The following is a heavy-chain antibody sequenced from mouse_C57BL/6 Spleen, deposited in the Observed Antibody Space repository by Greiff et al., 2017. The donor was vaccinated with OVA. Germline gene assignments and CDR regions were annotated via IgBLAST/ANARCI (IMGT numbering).Heavy chain of an antibody. Sequence: QVQLQQPGAELVKPGASVKLSCKASGYTFTSYWMHWVKQRPGRGLEWIGRIDPNSGGTKYNEKFKSKATLTVDKPSSTAYLHLSSLTSEGCAVYECARGGAAYNDYGGFAYWGQGTLVTVSA. V-gene: IGHV1-72*01. J-gene: IGHJ3*01. CDR2: IDPNSGGT. CDR3: ARGGAAYNDYGGFAY. CDR1: GYTFTSYW. D-gene: IGHD2-4*01.